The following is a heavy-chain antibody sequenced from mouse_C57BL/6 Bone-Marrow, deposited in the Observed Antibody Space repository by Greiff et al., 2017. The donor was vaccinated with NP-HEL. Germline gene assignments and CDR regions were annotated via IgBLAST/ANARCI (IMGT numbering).Heavy chain of an antibody. CDR3: ESPINTVVAKRYFDD. D-gene: IGHD1-1*01. J-gene: IGHJ1*03. Sequence: QVQLQQSGAELARPGASVKLSCKASGYTFTSYGISWVKQRTGQGLEWIGEIYPRSGDTYYNEKFKGKATLTADKSSSTAYMELRSLTSEDSAVYFCESPINTVVAKRYFDDWGTGTTVTVSS. CDR2: IYPRSGDT. CDR1: GYTFTSYG. V-gene: IGHV1-81*01.